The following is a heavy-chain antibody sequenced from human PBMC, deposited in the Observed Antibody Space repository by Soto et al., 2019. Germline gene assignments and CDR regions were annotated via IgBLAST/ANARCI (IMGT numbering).Heavy chain of an antibody. V-gene: IGHV3-33*01. CDR2: IWYDGSNK. J-gene: IGHJ4*02. D-gene: IGHD2-15*01. CDR3: ARDCSSGGSCSY. CDR1: GFTFSSYG. Sequence: QVQLVESGGGVVQPGRSLRLSCAASGFTFSSYGMHWVRQAPGKGLEWVAVIWYDGSNKYYADSVKGRFTISRDNSKNTLYLQMNSLRAEDTAVYYGARDCSSGGSCSYWGQGTLVTVSS.